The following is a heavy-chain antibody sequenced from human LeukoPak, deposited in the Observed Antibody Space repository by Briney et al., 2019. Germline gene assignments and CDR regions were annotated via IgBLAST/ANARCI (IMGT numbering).Heavy chain of an antibody. CDR2: INSSSSYI. V-gene: IGHV3-21*01. Sequence: PGGSLRLSCAASGFTFSSYSMNWVRQAPGKGLEWVSSINSSSSYIYYADSVKGRFTISRDNAKNSLYLQMNSLRAEDTAVYYCARDRAYSSGWYGGFMDVWGKGTTVTVSS. D-gene: IGHD6-19*01. CDR1: GFTFSSYS. CDR3: ARDRAYSSGWYGGFMDV. J-gene: IGHJ6*04.